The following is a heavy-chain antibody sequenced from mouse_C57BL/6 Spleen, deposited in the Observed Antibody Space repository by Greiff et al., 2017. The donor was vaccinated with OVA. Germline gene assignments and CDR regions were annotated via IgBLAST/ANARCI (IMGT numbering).Heavy chain of an antibody. J-gene: IGHJ4*01. CDR3: ARRRSNYESAMDY. D-gene: IGHD2-5*01. CDR1: GYTFTDYY. Sequence: QVQLQQSGAELVRPGASVKLSCKASGYTFTDYYINWVKQRPGQGLEWIARIYPGSGNTYYNEKFKGKATLTAEKSSSTAYMQLSSLTSEDSAVYFCARRRSNYESAMDYWGQGTSVTVSS. V-gene: IGHV1-76*01. CDR2: IYPGSGNT.